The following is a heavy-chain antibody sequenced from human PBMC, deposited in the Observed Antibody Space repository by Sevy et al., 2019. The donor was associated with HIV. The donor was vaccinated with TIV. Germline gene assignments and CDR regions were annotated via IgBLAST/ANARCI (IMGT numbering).Heavy chain of an antibody. CDR3: ATRRGHLSFDY. Sequence: SETLSLTCVVYGGSFSGYYWSWIRQPPGKGLELIGEINHSGSTNYIPSLKSRVTISADTSKNQFSLKLSSVTAADTAVYYCATRRGHLSFDYWGQGTLVTVSS. J-gene: IGHJ4*02. CDR1: GGSFSGYY. V-gene: IGHV4-34*01. CDR2: INHSGST.